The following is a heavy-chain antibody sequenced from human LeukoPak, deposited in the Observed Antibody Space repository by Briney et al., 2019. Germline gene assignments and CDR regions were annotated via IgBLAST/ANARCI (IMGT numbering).Heavy chain of an antibody. V-gene: IGHV3-23*01. CDR2: ISGSGGTT. CDR3: ARDGRNGYEDDY. J-gene: IGHJ4*02. Sequence: GGSLRLSCAASGFTFSSYAMSWVRQAPGKGLEWVSAISGSGGTTYYADSVKGRFTISRDDAKNSLFLQMNSLRAEDTAVYYCARDGRNGYEDDYWGQGTLVTVSS. D-gene: IGHD5-12*01. CDR1: GFTFSSYA.